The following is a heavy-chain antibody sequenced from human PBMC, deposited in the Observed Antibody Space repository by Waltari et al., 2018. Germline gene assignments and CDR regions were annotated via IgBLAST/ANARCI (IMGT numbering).Heavy chain of an antibody. CDR1: GFAVSSNY. CDR2: IYSGGST. J-gene: IGHJ4*02. V-gene: IGHV3-53*01. CDR3: ARQRGYCSSTSCYPTYFDF. D-gene: IGHD2-2*01. Sequence: EVQLVESGGGLIQPGGSLRLSCPASGFAVSSNYMRWVRQAPGKGRELVSVIYSGGSTYYADSVKGRFTISRDNSKNTLFLQINSLRAEDTAVYYCARQRGYCSSTSCYPTYFDFWGQGTLVTVSS.